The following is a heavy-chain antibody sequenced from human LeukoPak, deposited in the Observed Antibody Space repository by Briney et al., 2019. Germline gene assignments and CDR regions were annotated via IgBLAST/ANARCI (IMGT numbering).Heavy chain of an antibody. CDR3: ARDRGYSSGWYPGYFDY. V-gene: IGHV6-1*01. J-gene: IGHJ4*02. CDR1: GDSFSSNSAA. D-gene: IGHD6-19*01. CDR2: TYYRSKWYN. Sequence: SQTPSLTCAISGDSFSSNSAAWNWLRQSPSRGLEWLGSTYYRSKWYNDYAVSVKSRITINPDTSKNQFSLQLNSVTPEDTAVYYCARDRGYSSGWYPGYFDYWGQGTLVTVSS.